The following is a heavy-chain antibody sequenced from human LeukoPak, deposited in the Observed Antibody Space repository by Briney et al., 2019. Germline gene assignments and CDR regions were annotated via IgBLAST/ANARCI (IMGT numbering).Heavy chain of an antibody. CDR1: GGSFSGYY. CDR3: ARNRYSDV. D-gene: IGHD3-9*01. V-gene: IGHV4-34*01. CDR2: INHSGST. J-gene: IGHJ6*02. Sequence: PSETLSLTCAVYGGSFSGYYWSWIRQPPGKGLEWIGEINHSGSTNYNPTLKSRVTISVDTSKNQFSLKLSSVTAADTAVYYCARNRYSDVWGQGTTVTVSS.